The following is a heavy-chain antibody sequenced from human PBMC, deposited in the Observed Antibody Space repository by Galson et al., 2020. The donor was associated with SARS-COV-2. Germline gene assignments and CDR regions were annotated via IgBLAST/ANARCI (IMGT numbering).Heavy chain of an antibody. Sequence: SVKVSCKASVGTFSSYAISWVRQAPGQRLECMVRNIPIFGTANYAQQFQVSVTITADESTSTAYMELSSLRSEESAVYYCASQIGGAFDIWGQGAMVTVSS. D-gene: IGHD3-16*01. V-gene: IGHV1-69*13. J-gene: IGHJ3*02. CDR3: ASQIGGAFDI. CDR1: VGTFSSYA. CDR2: NIPIFGTA.